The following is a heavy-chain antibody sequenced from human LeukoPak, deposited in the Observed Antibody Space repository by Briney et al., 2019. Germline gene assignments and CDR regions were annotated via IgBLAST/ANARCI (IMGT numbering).Heavy chain of an antibody. CDR2: IRSKVYGGTT. D-gene: IGHD2/OR15-2a*01. Sequence: PGGSLRLSCTASGFTFGDYAIIWVRQAPGKGLEWVGLIRSKVYGGTTEYAASVKGRFTISRDDSKTIAYLQMNSLKTEDTAVYYCTRDTGYGNGRRTLGPDYWGQGTLVAVSS. V-gene: IGHV3-49*04. CDR3: TRDTGYGNGRRTLGPDY. J-gene: IGHJ4*02. CDR1: GFTFGDYA.